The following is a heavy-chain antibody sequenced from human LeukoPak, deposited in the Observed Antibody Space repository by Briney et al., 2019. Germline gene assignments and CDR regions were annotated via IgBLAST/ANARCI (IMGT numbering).Heavy chain of an antibody. CDR1: GGTISSYY. CDR3: ARWGGADGSSGYYVGYFDY. Sequence: SETLYLTCTVSGGTISSYYLSWIRQPPGKGLEWIGYIYYSGSTNYNPSLKGRVTISVDTSKNQFSLKLSSVTAADTAVYYCARWGGADGSSGYYVGYFDYWGQGTLVTVSS. V-gene: IGHV4-59*01. J-gene: IGHJ4*02. D-gene: IGHD3-22*01. CDR2: IYYSGST.